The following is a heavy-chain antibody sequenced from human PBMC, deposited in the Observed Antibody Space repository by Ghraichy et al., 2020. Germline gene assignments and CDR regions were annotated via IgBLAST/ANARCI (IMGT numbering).Heavy chain of an antibody. CDR1: GGSISXGDHF. J-gene: IGHJ4*02. CDR3: ARRGNPVDXXPFSFDY. V-gene: IGHV4-39*01. Sequence: SETLSLTCTVSGGSISXGDHFWGWIRQAPGKGLEXIGSLHYRGKTYYNPSLESRVTIXINTSKNQFSLRLTSVTAGDTAVFYCARRGNPVDXXPFSFDYWGQXXXVIXSS. CDR2: LHYRGKT. D-gene: IGHD3-9*01.